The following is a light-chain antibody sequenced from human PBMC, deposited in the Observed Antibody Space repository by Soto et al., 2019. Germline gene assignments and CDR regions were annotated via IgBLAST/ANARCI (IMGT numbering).Light chain of an antibody. V-gene: IGLV1-40*01. CDR1: SSNIGAGYD. J-gene: IGLJ2*01. CDR3: QSYDSSLSGVV. Sequence: QSVLTQPPSVSGAPGQRVTISCTGSSSNIGAGYDVHWYQQLPGTAPKLLIYGNSNRPSGFPDRFSGSKSGTSASLAITGLQAEDEADYYCQSYDSSLSGVVFGGWTKVTVL. CDR2: GNS.